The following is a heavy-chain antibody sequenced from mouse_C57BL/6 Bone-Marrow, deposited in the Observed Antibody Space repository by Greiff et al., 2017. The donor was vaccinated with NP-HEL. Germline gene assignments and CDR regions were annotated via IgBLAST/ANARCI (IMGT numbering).Heavy chain of an antibody. CDR1: GYTFTSYG. Sequence: VKLMESGAELARPGASVKLSCKASGYTFTSYGISWVKQRTGQGLEWIGEIYPRSGNTYYNEKFKGKATLTADKSSSTAYMELRSLTSEDSAVYFCARSHYYGSSCHWYFDVWGTGTTVTVSS. D-gene: IGHD1-1*01. J-gene: IGHJ1*03. CDR2: IYPRSGNT. V-gene: IGHV1-81*01. CDR3: ARSHYYGSSCHWYFDV.